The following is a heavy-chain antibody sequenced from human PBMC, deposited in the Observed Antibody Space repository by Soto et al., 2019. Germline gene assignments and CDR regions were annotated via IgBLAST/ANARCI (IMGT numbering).Heavy chain of an antibody. Sequence: GGSLRLSCAASGFTFSSYGMHWVRQAPGKGLEWVAVISYDGSNKYYADSVKGRFTISRDNSKNTLYRQMNSLRAEDPAVYYCAKEFEPGGSCTNGVCYYYGMDVWGQGTTVTVSS. CDR3: AKEFEPGGSCTNGVCYYYGMDV. CDR1: GFTFSSYG. CDR2: ISYDGSNK. D-gene: IGHD2-8*01. J-gene: IGHJ6*02. V-gene: IGHV3-30*18.